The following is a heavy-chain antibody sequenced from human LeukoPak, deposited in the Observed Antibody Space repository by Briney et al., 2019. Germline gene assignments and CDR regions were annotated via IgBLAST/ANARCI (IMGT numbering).Heavy chain of an antibody. Sequence: GGSLRLSCAVSGFTFSRYAMRWVRQAPGKGLEWVSAVTGGGESTYYADSVKGRFTISRDNSKNTLYLQMNSLRAEDTAVYYCAKQAAVAPFDYWGQGTLVTVSS. CDR2: VTGGGEST. CDR1: GFTFSRYA. V-gene: IGHV3-23*01. J-gene: IGHJ4*02. D-gene: IGHD2-15*01. CDR3: AKQAAVAPFDY.